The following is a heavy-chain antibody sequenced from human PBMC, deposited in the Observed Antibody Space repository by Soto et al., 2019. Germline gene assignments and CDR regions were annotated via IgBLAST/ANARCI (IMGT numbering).Heavy chain of an antibody. V-gene: IGHV3-7*01. Sequence: WGSLRLSCSASGFTFSSYWMSWFRQAPGKGLEWVANIKQDGSEKYYVDSVKGRFTISRDNAKNSLYLQMNSLRAEDTAVYYCAREGREVIGMDVWGQGTTVTVSS. CDR3: AREGREVIGMDV. J-gene: IGHJ6*02. D-gene: IGHD1-26*01. CDR1: GFTFSSYW. CDR2: IKQDGSEK.